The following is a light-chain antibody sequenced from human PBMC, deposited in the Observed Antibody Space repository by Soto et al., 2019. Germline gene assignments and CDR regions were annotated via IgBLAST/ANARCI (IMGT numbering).Light chain of an antibody. CDR3: KQSYSTLAT. J-gene: IGKJ5*01. CDR2: AAY. Sequence: DIQMTQSPSSLSASVGDRVTITCRASQGISNFLAWYQQKPGKVPELLIYAAYTLQSGVQSRFSGRGSGTDFTLTIRSLQPEDVATYYCKQSYSTLATFGQGTRLEIK. CDR1: QGISNF. V-gene: IGKV1-27*01.